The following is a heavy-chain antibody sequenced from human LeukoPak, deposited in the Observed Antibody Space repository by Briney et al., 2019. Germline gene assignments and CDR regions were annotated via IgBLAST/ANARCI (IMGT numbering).Heavy chain of an antibody. D-gene: IGHD6-19*01. J-gene: IGHJ4*02. CDR2: IYYSGST. Sequence: SETLSLTCTVSGGSISSGGYYWSWIRQHPGKGLEWIGYIYYSGSTYYNPALKSRVAISVDTSKNQFSLKLSSVTAADTAVYYCARHSGWFHFDYWGQGTLVTVSS. V-gene: IGHV4-31*03. CDR1: GGSISSGGYY. CDR3: ARHSGWFHFDY.